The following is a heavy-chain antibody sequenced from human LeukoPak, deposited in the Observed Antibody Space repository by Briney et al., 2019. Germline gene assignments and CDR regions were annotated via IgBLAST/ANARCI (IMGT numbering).Heavy chain of an antibody. V-gene: IGHV3-23*01. CDR2: ISASGTST. D-gene: IGHD6-13*01. CDR3: AKGRYSSSWYFDY. J-gene: IGHJ4*02. CDR1: GFSFSSYA. Sequence: GGSLRLSCAASGFSFSSYALSWVRQAPGKGLEWVSVISASGTSTYHADSVKGRFTISRDNSKDTLYLQMNSLRAEDTAVYYCAKGRYSSSWYFDYCGQGTLVTASS.